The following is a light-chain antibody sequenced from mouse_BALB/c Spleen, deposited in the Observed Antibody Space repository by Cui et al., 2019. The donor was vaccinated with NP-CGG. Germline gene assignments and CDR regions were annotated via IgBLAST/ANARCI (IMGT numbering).Light chain of an antibody. J-gene: IGKJ1*01. V-gene: IGKV4-61*01. CDR3: QQYHSYP. CDR1: SSVSY. Sequence: QIVLTQSPAIMSASPGKKFTISCSASSSVSYMYWYQQKPGSSPKPWIYRTSKLASGVPARFSGSGYGTSYSLTISSMEAEDAATYYCQQYHSYPFGGGTKLEIK. CDR2: RTS.